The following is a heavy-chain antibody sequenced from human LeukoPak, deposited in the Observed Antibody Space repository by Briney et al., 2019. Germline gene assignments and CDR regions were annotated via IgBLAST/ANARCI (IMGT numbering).Heavy chain of an antibody. CDR3: ARDYATIFGVVSFDY. D-gene: IGHD3-3*01. J-gene: IGHJ4*02. CDR2: IKQDGSEK. V-gene: IGHV3-7*01. CDR1: GFTFSSYW. Sequence: QPGGPLRLSCAASGFTFSSYWMSWVRQAPGKGLEWVANIKQDGSEKYYVDSVKGRFTISRDNAKNSLYLQMNSLRAEDTAVYYCARDYATIFGVVSFDYWGQGTLVTVSS.